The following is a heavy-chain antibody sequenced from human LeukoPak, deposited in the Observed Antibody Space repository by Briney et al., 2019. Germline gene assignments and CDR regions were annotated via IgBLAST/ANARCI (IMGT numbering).Heavy chain of an antibody. J-gene: IGHJ2*01. CDR3: ARVLEGSSGQHWYFDL. V-gene: IGHV4-34*01. CDR2: INHSGST. Sequence: SETLSLTCAVYGGSFSGYYWSWIRQPPGKGLEWIGEINHSGSTNYNPSLKSRVTISVATSKNQFSLRRSSVTAADTAVYYCARVLEGSSGQHWYFDLWGRGTLVTVSS. D-gene: IGHD6-19*01. CDR1: GGSFSGYY.